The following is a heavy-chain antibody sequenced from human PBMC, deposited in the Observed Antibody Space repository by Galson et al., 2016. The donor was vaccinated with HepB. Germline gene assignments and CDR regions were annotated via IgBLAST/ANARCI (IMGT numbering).Heavy chain of an antibody. CDR2: MYISGSA. CDR1: GVSISNPTYY. V-gene: IGHV4-61*02. CDR3: ARAGYDGDFWIGFFDH. Sequence: TLSLTCTVSGVSISNPTYYWSWIRQSAEKGLEWIGRMYISGSANYNPSLRGRATISVDTSKNQFSLNLNSVTAADTAVYYCARAGYDGDFWIGFFDHWGQGMLATVSS. D-gene: IGHD3-3*01. J-gene: IGHJ4*02.